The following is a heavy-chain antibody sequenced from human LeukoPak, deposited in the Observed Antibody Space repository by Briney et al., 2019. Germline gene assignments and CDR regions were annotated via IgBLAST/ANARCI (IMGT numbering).Heavy chain of an antibody. Sequence: SETLSLTCTVSGGSISSYYWSWIRQPPGKGLEWIGYIYHSGSTYYNPSLKSRVTISVDRSKNQFSLKLSSVTAADTAVYYCARGDVDIVATGYWGQGTLVTVSS. J-gene: IGHJ4*02. V-gene: IGHV4-59*12. D-gene: IGHD5-12*01. CDR2: IYHSGST. CDR1: GGSISSYY. CDR3: ARGDVDIVATGY.